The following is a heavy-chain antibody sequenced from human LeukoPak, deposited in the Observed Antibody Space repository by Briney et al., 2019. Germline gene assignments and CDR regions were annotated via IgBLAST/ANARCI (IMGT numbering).Heavy chain of an antibody. V-gene: IGHV3-30*18. CDR2: ISDDGRSK. CDR3: AKRPSDYGDYVSYFDY. J-gene: IGHJ4*02. D-gene: IGHD4-17*01. Sequence: GGSLRLSCAASGFTFSSYAMSWVRQAPGKGPEWVGVISDDGRSKDCADSVKGRFTISRDNSKDTLYLQMNSLRAEDTAVYYCAKRPSDYGDYVSYFDYWGQGTLVTVSS. CDR1: GFTFSSYA.